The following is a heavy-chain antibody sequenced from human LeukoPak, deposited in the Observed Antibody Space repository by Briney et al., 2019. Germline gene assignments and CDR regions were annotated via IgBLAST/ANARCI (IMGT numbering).Heavy chain of an antibody. CDR2: INHSGST. CDR1: GGSFSGYY. V-gene: IGHV4-34*01. Sequence: KPSETLSLTCAVYGGSFSGYYWSWIRQPPGKGLEWIGEINHSGSTNYNPSLKSRVTISVDTSKNQFSLKLSSVTAADTAVYYCARLYRRGRYCSSTSCYHWFDPWGQGTLVTVSS. CDR3: ARLYRRGRYCSSTSCYHWFDP. J-gene: IGHJ5*02. D-gene: IGHD2-2*01.